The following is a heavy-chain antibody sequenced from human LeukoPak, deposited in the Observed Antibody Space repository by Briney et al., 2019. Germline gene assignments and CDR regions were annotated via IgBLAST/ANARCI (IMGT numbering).Heavy chain of an antibody. J-gene: IGHJ5*02. D-gene: IGHD3-16*01. CDR3: ARVNTQGVPSP. CDR1: GGSISSSDYY. V-gene: IGHV4-39*01. Sequence: SETLSLTCTVSGGSISSSDYYWGWVRQPPGRGLEWIASIYYSGTTHYNPSLQSRVTMSVNTSKNQFSLKLSSVTAADTAVYYCARVNTQGVPSPWGQGILVTVSS. CDR2: IYYSGTT.